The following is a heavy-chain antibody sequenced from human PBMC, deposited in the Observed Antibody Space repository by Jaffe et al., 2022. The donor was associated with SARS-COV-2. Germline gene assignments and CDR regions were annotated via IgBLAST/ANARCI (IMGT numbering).Heavy chain of an antibody. Sequence: QVQLQESGPGLVKPSETLSLTCTVSGGSISSYYWSWIRQPPGKGLEWIGYIYYSGSTNYNPSLKSRVTISVDTSKNQFSLKLSSVTAADTAVYYCARQKGAGAFDYWGQGTLVTVSS. V-gene: IGHV4-59*08. J-gene: IGHJ4*02. D-gene: IGHD6-19*01. CDR2: IYYSGST. CDR1: GGSISSYY. CDR3: ARQKGAGAFDY.